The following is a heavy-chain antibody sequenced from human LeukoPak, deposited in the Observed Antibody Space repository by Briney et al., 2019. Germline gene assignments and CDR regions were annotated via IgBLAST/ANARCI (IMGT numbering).Heavy chain of an antibody. D-gene: IGHD4-17*01. CDR3: AREVGDYGDSNWFDP. CDR1: GFTFSTYW. CDR2: ISSSSSYI. Sequence: GGSLRLSCAASGFTFSTYWMSWVRQAPGKGLEWVSSISSSSSYIYYADSVKGRFTISRDNAKNSLYLQMNSLRAEDTAVYYCAREVGDYGDSNWFDPWGQGTLVTVSS. J-gene: IGHJ5*02. V-gene: IGHV3-21*01.